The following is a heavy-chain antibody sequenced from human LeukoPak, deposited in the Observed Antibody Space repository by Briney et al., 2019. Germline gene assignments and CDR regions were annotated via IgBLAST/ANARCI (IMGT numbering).Heavy chain of an antibody. CDR2: VHYSGTT. D-gene: IGHD3-16*01. Sequence: PSETLSLTCTVSDGSITNDWSWVRQTPGKGLEFIGYVHYSGTTNYNPSLKSRVTISVDTSKNQFSLKLSSVTAADTAVYYCARVWTVGGDAFDIWGQGTMVTVSS. CDR1: DGSITND. CDR3: ARVWTVGGDAFDI. V-gene: IGHV4-59*01. J-gene: IGHJ3*02.